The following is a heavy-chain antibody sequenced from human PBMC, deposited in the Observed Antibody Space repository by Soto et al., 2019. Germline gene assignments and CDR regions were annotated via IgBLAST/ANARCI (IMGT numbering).Heavy chain of an antibody. CDR1: GYTFTGYY. CDR3: GRGTSPTAVGEHIDD. V-gene: IGHV1-2*04. CDR2: INPNSGGT. Sequence: ASVKVSCKASGYTFTGYYMHWVRQAPGQGLEWMGWINPNSGGTNYAQKFQGWVTMNRDTSISTAYMELSRLRYDDTDVYYCGRGTSPTAVGEHIDDGGQGTLVPVS. D-gene: IGHD6-13*01. J-gene: IGHJ4*02.